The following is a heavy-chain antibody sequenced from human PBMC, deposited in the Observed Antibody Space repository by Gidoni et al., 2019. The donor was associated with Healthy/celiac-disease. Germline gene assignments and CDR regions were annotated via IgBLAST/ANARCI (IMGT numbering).Heavy chain of an antibody. Sequence: EVQLVESGGGLVQPGRSLRLSCAASGFTFDDYAMHWVRQAPGKGLEWVSGISWNSGSIGYADSVKGRFTISRDNAKNSLYLQMNSLRAEDTALYYCEKLGVSEGPDAFDIWGQGTMVTVSS. CDR3: EKLGVSEGPDAFDI. J-gene: IGHJ3*02. CDR2: ISWNSGSI. D-gene: IGHD3-3*01. V-gene: IGHV3-9*01. CDR1: GFTFDDYA.